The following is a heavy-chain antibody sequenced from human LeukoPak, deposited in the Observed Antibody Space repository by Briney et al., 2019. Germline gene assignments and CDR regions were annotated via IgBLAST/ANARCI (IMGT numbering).Heavy chain of an antibody. J-gene: IGHJ4*02. Sequence: ASVKVSCKASGYTFTSYYMRWVRQAPGQGLEWMGIINPSGGSTSYAQKFQGRVTMTRDMSTSTVYMELRSLRSDDTAVYYCAGSLGYCTSNVCYLKYWGQGTLVTVSS. CDR2: INPSGGST. CDR1: GYTFTSYY. D-gene: IGHD2-8*01. CDR3: AGSLGYCTSNVCYLKY. V-gene: IGHV1-46*01.